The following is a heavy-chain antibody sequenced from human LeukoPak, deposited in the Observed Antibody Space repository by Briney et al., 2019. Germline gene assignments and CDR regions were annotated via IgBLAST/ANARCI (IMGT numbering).Heavy chain of an antibody. V-gene: IGHV4-38-2*02. CDR2: IYDSGST. J-gene: IGHJ4*02. Sequence: SETLSLTCTVSGYSISSGYYWGWIRQPPGKGLEWIGNIYDSGSTNFKSPLKSRVTMSGDTSKNQFSLKVNSVTAADTAVYYCARHAENGDDRFDHWGPGTLVTVSS. CDR3: ARHAENGDDRFDH. CDR1: GYSISSGYY. D-gene: IGHD5-12*01.